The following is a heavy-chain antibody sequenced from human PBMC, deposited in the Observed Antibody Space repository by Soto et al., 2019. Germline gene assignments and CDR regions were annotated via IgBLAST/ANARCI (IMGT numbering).Heavy chain of an antibody. J-gene: IGHJ4*02. D-gene: IGHD4-4*01. V-gene: IGHV3-53*01. CDR2: IYSGGAT. Sequence: GGSLRLSCAVSEFSVSSNYLNWVRQAPGKGLEWVSGIYSGGATYYAGSVKGRFTVSRDNSKNTLYLQMNSLRVEDTAVYYCARGSYRAFDYWGLGTLVTVSS. CDR3: ARGSYRAFDY. CDR1: EFSVSSNY.